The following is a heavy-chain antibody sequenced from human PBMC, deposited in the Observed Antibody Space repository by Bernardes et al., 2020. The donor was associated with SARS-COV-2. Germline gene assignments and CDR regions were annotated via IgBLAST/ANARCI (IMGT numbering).Heavy chain of an antibody. Sequence: SETLSLTCTVNGGSFSGYYWSWIRQSPGKGLEWIGEITYSGNTRYNPSLRSRVAMSLDTSTRQFSLNLTSVTAADTAVFYCARGGKGFSYGSYYFGMNVWGQGTSVTVSS. CDR1: GGSFSGYY. D-gene: IGHD5-18*01. CDR3: ARGGKGFSYGSYYFGMNV. J-gene: IGHJ6*02. CDR2: ITYSGNT. V-gene: IGHV4-34*01.